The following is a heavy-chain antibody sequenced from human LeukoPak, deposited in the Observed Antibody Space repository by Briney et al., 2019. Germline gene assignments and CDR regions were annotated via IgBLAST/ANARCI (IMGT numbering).Heavy chain of an antibody. J-gene: IGHJ6*03. CDR2: ISYDGSNK. CDR3: ARTGTTGTTYYYYMDV. CDR1: GFTFSSYA. V-gene: IGHV3-30-3*01. Sequence: GGSLRLSCAASGFTFSSYAMHWVRQAPGKGLEWVAVISYDGSNKYYADSVKGRFTISRDNSKNTLYLQMNSLRAEDTAVYYCARTGTTGTTYYYYMDVWGKGTTVTVSS. D-gene: IGHD1-1*01.